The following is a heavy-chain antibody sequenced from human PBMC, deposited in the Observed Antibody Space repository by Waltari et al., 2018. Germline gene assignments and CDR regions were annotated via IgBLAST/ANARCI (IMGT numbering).Heavy chain of an antibody. V-gene: IGHV1-3*01. J-gene: IGHJ4*02. D-gene: IGHD4-4*01. CDR1: GHTFTSYA. CDR3: ARGDYSNYELDY. CDR2: INAGNGNT. Sequence: QVQLVQSGAEVQKPGASVKVSCKASGHTFTSYAMHWVRQAPGQRLEWMGWINAGNGNTKYSQKFQGRVTITRDTSASTAYMELSSLRSKDTAVHYCARGDYSNYELDYWGQGTLVTVSS.